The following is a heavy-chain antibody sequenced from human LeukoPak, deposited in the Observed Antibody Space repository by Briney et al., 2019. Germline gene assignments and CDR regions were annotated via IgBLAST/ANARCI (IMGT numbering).Heavy chain of an antibody. CDR3: AKASGTSSYSSSDF. CDR1: GFTITSYA. J-gene: IGHJ4*02. Sequence: PGGSLRLFCVASGFTITSYAMSWVRQAPGKGLEWVSVINASGGETFYVDSVKGRFTISRDSSKNTLYLQMNNLRAEDTALYYCAKASGTSSYSSSDFWGQGTLVTVSS. CDR2: INASGGET. V-gene: IGHV3-23*01. D-gene: IGHD2-2*02.